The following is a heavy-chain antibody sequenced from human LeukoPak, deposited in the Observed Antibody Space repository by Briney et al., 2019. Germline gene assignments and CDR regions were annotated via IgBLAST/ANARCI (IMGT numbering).Heavy chain of an antibody. J-gene: IGHJ6*03. CDR1: GGSIIDYF. CDR2: VYSSGSG. V-gene: IGHV4-4*09. CDR3: ARLTPGRFYMDV. Sequence: SETLSLTCTVSGGSIIDYFWTWIRQPPGRGLEWIGYVYSSGSGNYNPSLKSRVTISVDTSKNRFSLKLSSVTAADTAVYYCARLTPGRFYMDVWGKGTTVTVSS. D-gene: IGHD7-27*01.